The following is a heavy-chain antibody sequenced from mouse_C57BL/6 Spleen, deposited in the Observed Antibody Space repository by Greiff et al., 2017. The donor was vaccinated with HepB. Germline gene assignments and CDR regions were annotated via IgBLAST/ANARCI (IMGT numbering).Heavy chain of an antibody. Sequence: QVQLQQPGAELVKPGASVKLSCKASGYTFTSYWMQWVNQRPGQGLEWIGEIDPSDSYTNYNQKFKGKATLTVDTSSSTAYMQLSSLTSEDSAVYYCARSGTGDYWGQGTTLTVSS. J-gene: IGHJ2*01. CDR1: GYTFTSYW. V-gene: IGHV1-50*01. D-gene: IGHD4-1*01. CDR3: ARSGTGDY. CDR2: IDPSDSYT.